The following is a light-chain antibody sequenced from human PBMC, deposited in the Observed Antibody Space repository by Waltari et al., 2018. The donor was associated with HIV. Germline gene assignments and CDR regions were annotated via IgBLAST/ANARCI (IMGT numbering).Light chain of an antibody. CDR1: SSKFGNDF. CDR3: GTWDTSLGAGV. Sequence: QSVLTQPPSVSAAPGQKVTISCSGSSSKFGNDFVSWYQHLPGAAPKLLIYDNDKRPSGISDRVSGAKSATSATLGITGLQTGDEAEYYCGTWDTSLGAGVFGGGTKLTVL. CDR2: DND. J-gene: IGLJ3*02. V-gene: IGLV1-51*01.